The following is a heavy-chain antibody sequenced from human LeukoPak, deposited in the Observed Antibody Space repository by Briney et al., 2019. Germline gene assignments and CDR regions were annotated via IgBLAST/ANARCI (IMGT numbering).Heavy chain of an antibody. CDR2: IYYSGST. CDR3: ARDRARIGSSAWYDNWFDP. J-gene: IGHJ5*02. D-gene: IGHD6-13*01. V-gene: IGHV4-59*01. Sequence: PSETLSLTCTVSGGSISSYYWSWIRQPPGKGLEWIGYIYYSGSTNYNASLKSRVAISIDTSKNQFSLKLSSVTAADTAVYYCARDRARIGSSAWYDNWFDPWGQGTLVTVPS. CDR1: GGSISSYY.